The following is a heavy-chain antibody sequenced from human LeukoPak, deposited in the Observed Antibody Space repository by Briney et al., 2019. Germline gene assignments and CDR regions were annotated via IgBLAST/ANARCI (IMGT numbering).Heavy chain of an antibody. CDR1: GGSISSGGYS. J-gene: IGHJ4*02. CDR3: ARVGSSSWYYFDY. Sequence: SQTLSFTCAVSGGSISSGGYSWSWIRQPPGKGLEWIGYIYHSGSTYYNPSLKSRVTISVDRSKNQFSLKLSSVTAADTAVYYCARVGSSSWYYFDYWGQGTLVTVSS. V-gene: IGHV4-30-2*01. CDR2: IYHSGST. D-gene: IGHD6-13*01.